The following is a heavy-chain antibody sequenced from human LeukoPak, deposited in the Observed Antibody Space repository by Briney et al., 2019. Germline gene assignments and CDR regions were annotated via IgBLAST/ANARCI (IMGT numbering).Heavy chain of an antibody. V-gene: IGHV1-69*06. J-gene: IGHJ4*02. D-gene: IGHD2-21*02. CDR2: IFPIFGTA. CDR3: ARGPIVVVTAANFDY. CDR1: GGTFSSYA. Sequence: GASVKVSCKASGGTFSSYAISWVRQAPGQGLEWMGRIFPIFGTANYAQKFQGRVTITADKSTSTAYMGLSSLRPEDTAVYYCARGPIVVVTAANFDYWGQGTLVTVSS.